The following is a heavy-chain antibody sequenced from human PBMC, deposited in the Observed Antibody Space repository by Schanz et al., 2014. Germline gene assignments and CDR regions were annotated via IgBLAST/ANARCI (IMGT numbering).Heavy chain of an antibody. CDR2: ISSSSSTI. D-gene: IGHD3-16*01. Sequence: EVQLVESGGGLVQPGGSLRLSCAASGFTFSSYSMNWVRQAPGKGLEWVSYISSSSSTIYYADSVKGRFTISRDNAKNSLYLQMNSLRDEDTAVYYCARDSDREKRGRTSTLFAPWGQGTLVTVSS. V-gene: IGHV3-48*02. CDR3: ARDSDREKRGRTSTLFAP. J-gene: IGHJ5*02. CDR1: GFTFSSYS.